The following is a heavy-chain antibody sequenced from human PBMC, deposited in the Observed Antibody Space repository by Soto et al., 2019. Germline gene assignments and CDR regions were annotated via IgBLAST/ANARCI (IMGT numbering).Heavy chain of an antibody. V-gene: IGHV3-15*05. CDR1: GLSFRTPW. D-gene: IGHD1-26*01. Sequence: EVQLVESGGGLVKPGGSLRLSCAASGLSFRTPWMAWVRQAPGKGLEWVGRIKSKSAGETTDYADPVKGRFTISRDDSKDTLYLHMDSLETGDTAVYYCSTGSPFSGSVFDYWGQGTLVTVSS. CDR2: IKSKSAGETT. CDR3: STGSPFSGSVFDY. J-gene: IGHJ4*02.